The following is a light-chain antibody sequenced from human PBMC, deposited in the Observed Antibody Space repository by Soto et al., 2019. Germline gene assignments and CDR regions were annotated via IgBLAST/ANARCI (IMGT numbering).Light chain of an antibody. V-gene: IGKV3-11*01. CDR1: QTVSSF. CDR3: QQRSNWPLT. J-gene: IGKJ4*01. CDR2: DSS. Sequence: VLTQSPATLSLSPGERATLSCRASQTVSSFLAWYQQKPGQAPRILIHDSSDRATGIPARFSGSGSGTDFTLTSSSLEPEDVAVYYCQQRSNWPLTFGGGTKVDIK.